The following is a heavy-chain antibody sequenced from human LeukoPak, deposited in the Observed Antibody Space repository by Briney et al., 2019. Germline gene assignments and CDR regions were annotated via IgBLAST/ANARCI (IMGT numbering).Heavy chain of an antibody. Sequence: PPETLSLTCTVSGGSMTNYYWSWIRHPPGKGLEWIGHIYYSGNTKYNPSLKSRVTISVDTSKNQFSLKLSSVTAADTAVYYCARGRAYYDSTGYYYWGQGALVTVSS. CDR3: ARGRAYYDSTGYYY. CDR2: IYYSGNT. V-gene: IGHV4-59*01. D-gene: IGHD3-22*01. J-gene: IGHJ4*02. CDR1: GGSMTNYY.